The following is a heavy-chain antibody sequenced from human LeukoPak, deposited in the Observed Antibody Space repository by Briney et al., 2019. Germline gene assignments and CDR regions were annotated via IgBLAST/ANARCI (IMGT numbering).Heavy chain of an antibody. CDR1: GGSVSSGSNY. CDR3: ARGDYYAGGGRNWFDP. V-gene: IGHV4-61*01. D-gene: IGHD3-16*01. CDR2: IYYSGST. J-gene: IGHJ5*02. Sequence: SETLSLTCTVSGGSVSSGSNYWSWIRQPPGKRLEWIGYIYYSGSTNYNPSLNSRVTLSVDASKNQFSLGLTSVTAADTAVYYCARGDYYAGGGRNWFDPWGQGTLVTVSS.